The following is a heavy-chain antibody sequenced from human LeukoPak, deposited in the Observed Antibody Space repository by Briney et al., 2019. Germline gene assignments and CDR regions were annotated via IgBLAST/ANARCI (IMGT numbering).Heavy chain of an antibody. Sequence: SETLSLTCIVSGGSVSSGNYYWSWIRQPPGKGPEWIGYIYYSGSTNYNPSLKSRVTISVDTSKNQFSLKLSSVTAADTAVYYCARTGMELLLAFDIWGQGTMVTVSS. D-gene: IGHD1-26*01. J-gene: IGHJ3*02. CDR1: GGSVSSGNYY. V-gene: IGHV4-61*01. CDR3: ARTGMELLLAFDI. CDR2: IYYSGST.